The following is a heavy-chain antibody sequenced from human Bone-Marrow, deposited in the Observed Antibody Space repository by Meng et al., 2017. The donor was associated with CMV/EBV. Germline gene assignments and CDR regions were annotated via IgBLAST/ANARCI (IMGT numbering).Heavy chain of an antibody. Sequence: ASVFTFSSFSMHWVRQDPGEGLEWVSRINHDGSSRIYADSVKGRFTISRDNAKNTLYLQMNSLRVEDTGVYYCARRNSSGSFSIDFWGQGTLVTVSS. V-gene: IGHV3-74*01. D-gene: IGHD6-25*01. CDR1: VFTFSSFS. J-gene: IGHJ4*02. CDR3: ARRNSSGSFSIDF. CDR2: INHDGSSR.